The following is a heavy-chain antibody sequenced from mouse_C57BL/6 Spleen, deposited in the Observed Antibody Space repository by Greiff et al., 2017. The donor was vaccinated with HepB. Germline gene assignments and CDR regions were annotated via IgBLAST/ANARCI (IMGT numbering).Heavy chain of an antibody. CDR2: INPSSGYT. V-gene: IGHV1-4*01. Sequence: QVQLQQSGAELARPGASVKMSCKASGYTFTSYTMHWVKQRPGQGLEWIGYINPSSGYTKYNQKFKDKATLTADKSSSTAYMQLSSLTSEDSAVYYCARTYGSSYEGYYFDYWGQGTTLTVSS. J-gene: IGHJ2*01. CDR3: ARTYGSSYEGYYFDY. CDR1: GYTFTSYT. D-gene: IGHD1-1*01.